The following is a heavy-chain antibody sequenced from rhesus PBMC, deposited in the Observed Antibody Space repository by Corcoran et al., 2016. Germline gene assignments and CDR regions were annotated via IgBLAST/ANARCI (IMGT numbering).Heavy chain of an antibody. D-gene: IGHD2-2*01. J-gene: IGHJ5-1*01. CDR3: ASLFSLYYNRLDV. CDR2: IEAKTAGT. V-gene: IGHV4-81*01. CDR1: GGSISGYY. Sequence: QMQLQESGPGLVKPSETLSLTCDVSGGSISGYYWTWIRQPPGKGLEWIGNIEAKTAGTNSNPPLRSRPTISKDTSKNQFSLKLSSVTAADTAVYYCASLFSLYYNRLDVWGPGVLVTVSS.